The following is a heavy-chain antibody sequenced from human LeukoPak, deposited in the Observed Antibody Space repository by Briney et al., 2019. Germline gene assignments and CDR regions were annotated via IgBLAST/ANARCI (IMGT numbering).Heavy chain of an antibody. J-gene: IGHJ5*02. CDR2: IYTSGST. CDR3: ARETYYGSGSYYLYNWFDP. V-gene: IGHV4-61*02. Sequence: SQTLSLTCTVSGGSISSGFYYWSWIRQPAGKGLEWIGRIYTSGSTNYNPSLKSRVTISVDTSKNQFSLKLGSVTAADTAVYYCARETYYGSGSYYLYNWFDPWGQGTLVTVSS. CDR1: GGSISSGFYY. D-gene: IGHD3-10*01.